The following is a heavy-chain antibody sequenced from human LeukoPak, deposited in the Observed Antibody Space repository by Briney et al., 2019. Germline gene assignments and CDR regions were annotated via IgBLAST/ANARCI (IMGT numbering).Heavy chain of an antibody. CDR1: GFTFSSYW. CDR2: IKQDGSEK. J-gene: IGHJ4*02. Sequence: PGGSLRLSCAASGFTFSSYWMSWVRQAPGKGLEWVANIKQDGSEKYYVDSVKGRFTISRDNAKNSLYLQMNSLRVEDTAVYYCARDGQMRSGWYFHYWGLGTLVTVSS. V-gene: IGHV3-7*01. CDR3: ARDGQMRSGWYFHY. D-gene: IGHD6-19*01.